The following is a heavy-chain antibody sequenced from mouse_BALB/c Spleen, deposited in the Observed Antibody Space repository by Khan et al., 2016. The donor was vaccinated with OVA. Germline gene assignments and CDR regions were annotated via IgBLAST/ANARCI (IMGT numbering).Heavy chain of an antibody. Sequence: QVQLKESGPGLVAPSQSLSITCTVSGFSLSRYNIHWVRQPPGKGLEWLGMIWGGGGTDYNSTLKSRLSISKDNSKSQVFLKMNSLQTDDSAMYYCARAYYRSDGYYAMDYWCQGTSVTVSS. V-gene: IGHV2-6-4*01. CDR1: GFSLSRYN. CDR3: ARAYYRSDGYYAMDY. CDR2: IWGGGGT. J-gene: IGHJ4*01. D-gene: IGHD2-14*01.